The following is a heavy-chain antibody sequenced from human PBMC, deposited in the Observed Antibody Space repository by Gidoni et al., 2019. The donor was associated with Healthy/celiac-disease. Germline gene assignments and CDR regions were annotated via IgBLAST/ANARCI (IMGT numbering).Heavy chain of an antibody. Sequence: EVQLVESGGGLVQPGGSLRLSCAASGFTFSSYSMNCVRQAPGKGLEWVSYISSSSSTIYYADSVKGRFTISRDNAKNSLYLQMNSLRDEDTAVYYCARGPRGYSSSWYGFDYWGQGTLVTVSS. D-gene: IGHD6-13*01. CDR1: GFTFSSYS. V-gene: IGHV3-48*02. CDR3: ARGPRGYSSSWYGFDY. CDR2: ISSSSSTI. J-gene: IGHJ4*02.